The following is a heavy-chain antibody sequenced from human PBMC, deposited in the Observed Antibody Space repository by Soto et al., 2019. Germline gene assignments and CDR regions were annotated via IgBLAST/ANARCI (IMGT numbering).Heavy chain of an antibody. CDR3: AKDRYCSSTSCSSLNS. CDR1: GFTFASYT. J-gene: IGHJ5*02. CDR2: ISGRAGNT. V-gene: IGHV3-23*01. Sequence: HPVGSLRLSCAASGFTFASYTMTWVRQAPGKGLEWVSVISGRAGNTYYADSVKGRFTISRDNSKNTLYLYMSSLRAEDTALYYCAKDRYCSSTSCSSLNSWGQGTLVTVSS. D-gene: IGHD2-2*01.